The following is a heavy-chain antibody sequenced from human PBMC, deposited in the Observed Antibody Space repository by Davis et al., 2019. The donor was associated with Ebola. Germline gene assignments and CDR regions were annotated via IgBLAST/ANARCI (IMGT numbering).Heavy chain of an antibody. D-gene: IGHD6-19*01. V-gene: IGHV4-34*01. Sequence: GSLRLSCTVSGGSISSYYWSWIRQPPGKGLEWIGEIIHSRRTNYNPSLESRVTISVDTSNNQFSLTLMSVTAADTAVYYCARGARYISGWFDYWGQGTLVTVSS. CDR1: GGSISSYY. J-gene: IGHJ5*01. CDR2: IIHSRRT. CDR3: ARGARYISGWFDY.